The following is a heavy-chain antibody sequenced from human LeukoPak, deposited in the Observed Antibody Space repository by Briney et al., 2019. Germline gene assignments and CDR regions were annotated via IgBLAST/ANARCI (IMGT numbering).Heavy chain of an antibody. Sequence: PSETLSLTCAVSGGSISSGGYSWSWIRQPPGKGLEWIGYIYHSGSTYYNPSLKSRVTISVDRSKNQFSLKLSSVTAADTAVYYCASNMIVVHGDAFDIWGQGTMVTVSS. D-gene: IGHD3-22*01. J-gene: IGHJ3*02. CDR2: IYHSGST. CDR3: ASNMIVVHGDAFDI. V-gene: IGHV4-30-2*01. CDR1: GGSISSGGYS.